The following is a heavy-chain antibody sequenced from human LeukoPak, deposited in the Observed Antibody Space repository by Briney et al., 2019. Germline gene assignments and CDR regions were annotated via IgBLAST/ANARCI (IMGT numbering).Heavy chain of an antibody. J-gene: IGHJ6*02. D-gene: IGHD3-10*01. V-gene: IGHV3-23*01. CDR2: ISNSGGT. Sequence: PGGSLRLSCAASGFTFSSYAMSWVRQTPGKGLEWVSGISNSGGTYYTDSVKGRFTISRDNSKNTLNLQMNSLRAEDTAVYYCAKDPLWFGELLYGMDVWGQGTTVTVSS. CDR3: AKDPLWFGELLYGMDV. CDR1: GFTFSSYA.